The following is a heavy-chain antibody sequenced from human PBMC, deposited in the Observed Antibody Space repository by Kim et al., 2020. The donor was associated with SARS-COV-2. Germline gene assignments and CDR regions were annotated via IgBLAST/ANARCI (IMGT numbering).Heavy chain of an antibody. Sequence: GGSLRLSCAASGFTFSSHAMTWVRQAPGKGLEWVSGISGSGAGTFYGDSVQGRFTVSRDNSKNTLYLQIHSLRAEDTALYYCAKGRFQGGILENWGQGTLVVVSS. CDR1: GFTFSSHA. J-gene: IGHJ4*02. CDR3: AKGRFQGGILEN. V-gene: IGHV3-23*01. D-gene: IGHD3-10*01. CDR2: ISGSGAGT.